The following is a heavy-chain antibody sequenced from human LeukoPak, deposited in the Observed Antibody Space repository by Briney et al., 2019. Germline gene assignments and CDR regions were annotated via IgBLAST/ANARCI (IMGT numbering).Heavy chain of an antibody. CDR1: GGSFSGYY. J-gene: IGHJ4*02. D-gene: IGHD6-13*01. Sequence: NSSETLSLTCAVYGGSFSGYYWSWIRQPPGKGLEWIGEINHSGSTNYNPSLKSRVTISVDTSKNQFSPKLSSVTAADTAVYYCASNPGYSSSWYGYWGQGTLVTVSS. V-gene: IGHV4-34*01. CDR2: INHSGST. CDR3: ASNPGYSSSWYGY.